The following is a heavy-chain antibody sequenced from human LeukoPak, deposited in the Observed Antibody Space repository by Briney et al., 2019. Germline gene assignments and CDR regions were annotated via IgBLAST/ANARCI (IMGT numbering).Heavy chain of an antibody. Sequence: GASVKVSCKAFGYTFTSYGISWVRQAPGQGLEWMGWISAYNGNTNYAQKLQGRVTMTTDTSTSTAYMELRSLRSDDTAVYYCARLSHPEYYDFWSGYFRYWGQGTLVTVSS. CDR1: GYTFTSYG. CDR3: ARLSHPEYYDFWSGYFRY. V-gene: IGHV1-18*01. J-gene: IGHJ4*02. CDR2: ISAYNGNT. D-gene: IGHD3-3*01.